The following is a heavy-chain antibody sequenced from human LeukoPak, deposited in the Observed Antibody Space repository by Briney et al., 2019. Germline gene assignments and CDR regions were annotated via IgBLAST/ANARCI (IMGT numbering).Heavy chain of an antibody. V-gene: IGHV1-2*02. Sequence: ASVKVSCKASGYTFSGYYMYRVRQAPGQGLEWMGWINPNSGGTNYAQNFQDRVTMTRDTSISTAYMELSRLRSDDTAVYYCARGHIRAASFDYWGQGTLVTVSS. CDR2: INPNSGGT. D-gene: IGHD6-13*01. J-gene: IGHJ4*02. CDR1: GYTFSGYY. CDR3: ARGHIRAASFDY.